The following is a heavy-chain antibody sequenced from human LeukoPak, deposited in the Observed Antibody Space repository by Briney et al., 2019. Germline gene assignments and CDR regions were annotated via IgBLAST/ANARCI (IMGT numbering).Heavy chain of an antibody. J-gene: IGHJ6*04. V-gene: IGHV6-1*01. D-gene: IGHD2-15*01. CDR1: GHSVSSNSAA. Sequence: SQTLSLTRAISGHSVSSNSAAWDWIRQSPSRGLEWLGRTYYRSKWYNDYAVSVKSRITINPDTSKNQFSLQLNSVTPEDTAVYYCARDQRYCSGGSCWGPLGDVWGKGTTVTVSS. CDR3: ARDQRYCSGGSCWGPLGDV. CDR2: TYYRSKWYN.